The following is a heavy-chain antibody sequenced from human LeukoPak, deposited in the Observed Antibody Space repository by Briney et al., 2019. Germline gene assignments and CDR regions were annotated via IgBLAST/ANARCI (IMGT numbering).Heavy chain of an antibody. CDR3: ARGSVAGVDY. V-gene: IGHV4-34*01. J-gene: IGHJ4*02. D-gene: IGHD6-19*01. CDR2: INHSGST. CDR1: GGSFSGYY. Sequence: SETLSLTCAVYGGSFSGYYWSWIRQPPGKGLEWIGEINHSGSTNYNPSLKSRVTISVDTSKNQFSLKLSSVTAADTAVYYCARGSVAGVDYWGQGTLVTVSS.